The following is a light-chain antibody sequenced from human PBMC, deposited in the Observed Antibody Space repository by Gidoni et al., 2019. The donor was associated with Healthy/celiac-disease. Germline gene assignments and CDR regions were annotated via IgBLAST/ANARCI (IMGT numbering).Light chain of an antibody. V-gene: IGKV1-9*01. CDR3: QQLNSYPPGLT. Sequence: LQLTQSPSFLSASVGDRVTITCRASQGISRYLAWYQQKPGKAPKLLIYAASTLQSGVPSRFSGSGSGTEFTITISSMQPEDFATDYCQQLNSYPPGLTFGGGTKVEIK. CDR1: QGISRY. J-gene: IGKJ4*01. CDR2: AAS.